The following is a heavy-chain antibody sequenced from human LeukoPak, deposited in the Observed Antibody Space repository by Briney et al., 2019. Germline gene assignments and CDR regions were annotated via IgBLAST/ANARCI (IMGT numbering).Heavy chain of an antibody. Sequence: GASVKVSCEASGYNFAGSGISWVRQAPGQGLEWMGWISAYNSDTNYAQEFHGRVTMTTDTPTSTAYMELRSLRSDDTAVYYCATHCSGVSCYGSDGPWGQGTLVTVSS. J-gene: IGHJ5*02. CDR2: ISAYNSDT. CDR1: GYNFAGSG. D-gene: IGHD2-15*01. V-gene: IGHV1-18*01. CDR3: ATHCSGVSCYGSDGP.